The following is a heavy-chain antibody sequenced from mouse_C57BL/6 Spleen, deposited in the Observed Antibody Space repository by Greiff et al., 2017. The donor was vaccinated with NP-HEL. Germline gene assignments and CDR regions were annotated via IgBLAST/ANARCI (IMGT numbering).Heavy chain of an antibody. Sequence: VKLQESGPGLVAPSQSLYITCTVSGFSLTSYGVHWVRQPPGKGLEWLVVIWSDGSTTNKSALKSRLSISKANSKSQVFLKMNSLQTADTAMYYCARHSGSSSFAYWGQGTLVTVSA. CDR2: IWSDGST. J-gene: IGHJ3*01. V-gene: IGHV2-6-1*01. CDR3: ARHSGSSSFAY. D-gene: IGHD1-1*01. CDR1: GFSLTSYG.